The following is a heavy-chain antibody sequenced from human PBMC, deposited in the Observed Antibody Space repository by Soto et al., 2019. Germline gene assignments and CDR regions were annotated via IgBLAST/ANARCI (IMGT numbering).Heavy chain of an antibody. CDR3: ARRLIDNWTQGHAFDF. CDR1: GGSVSSGNYF. V-gene: IGHV4-39*01. Sequence: QLQLQESGPGLVKPAETLSLKCAVSGGSVSSGNYFWGWIRQPPGKGLEWIGNIYYNGDTYYSPSLQSRVSMFVDTAQNQCSLRLTPVTAADTAFYYCARRLIDNWTQGHAFDFWGQGTLVTVSA. D-gene: IGHD1-20*01. J-gene: IGHJ3*01. CDR2: IYYNGDT.